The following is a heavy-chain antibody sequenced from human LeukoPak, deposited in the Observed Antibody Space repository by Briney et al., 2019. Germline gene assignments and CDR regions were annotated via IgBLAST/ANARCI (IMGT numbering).Heavy chain of an antibody. V-gene: IGHV3-73*01. Sequence: GGSLRLSCATSGFTFSGSAIRWVRQASGKGLEWVGRIRSKANSYATTDVASVRGRFSISRDDSKNTAYLQMNSLKTEDTAVYYCTRPSYDSSVSGVVYWGQGTLVTVSS. J-gene: IGHJ4*02. CDR2: IRSKANSYAT. CDR3: TRPSYDSSVSGVVY. CDR1: GFTFSGSA. D-gene: IGHD3-22*01.